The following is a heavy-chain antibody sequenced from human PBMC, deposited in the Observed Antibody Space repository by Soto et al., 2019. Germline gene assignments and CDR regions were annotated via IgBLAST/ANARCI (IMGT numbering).Heavy chain of an antibody. D-gene: IGHD3-10*01. CDR3: AKNREYYFGSGSYYDAFDI. J-gene: IGHJ3*02. CDR2: ISGSGGST. CDR1: GFTFSDSY. V-gene: IGHV3-23*01. Sequence: GGSLRLSCAASGFTFSDSYMSWIRQAPGKGLEWVSTISGSGGSTYYADSVKGRFTISRENSKNTLYLQMNSLRAEDTAVYYCAKNREYYFGSGSYYDAFDIWGQGTMVTVSS.